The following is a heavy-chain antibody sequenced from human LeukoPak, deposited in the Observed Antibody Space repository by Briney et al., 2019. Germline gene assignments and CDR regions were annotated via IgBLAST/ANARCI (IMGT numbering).Heavy chain of an antibody. D-gene: IGHD1-26*01. V-gene: IGHV4-34*01. CDR3: ASRIGRYLYYFGMDV. J-gene: IGHJ6*02. CDR1: GGPFSHYY. CDR2: INESGST. Sequence: PSETLSLTCAVYGGPFSHYYWTWIRQPPGKGLEWIGEINESGSTNYDPSLKSRVTMSVDTSKTHFSLNLISVTASDTAVYYCASRIGRYLYYFGMDVWGQGTTVTVSS.